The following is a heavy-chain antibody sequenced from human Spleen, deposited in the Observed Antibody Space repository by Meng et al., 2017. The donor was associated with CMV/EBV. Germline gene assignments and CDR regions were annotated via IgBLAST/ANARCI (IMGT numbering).Heavy chain of an antibody. J-gene: IGHJ4*02. CDR2: INHSGNT. Sequence: DCYWSWIRQSPGKGLEWIGEINHSGNTNYNPSLKSRVTISVDTSKNQFSLKLSSVTAADTAVYYCARVPSLGYCSSTSCPRGTYFDYWGQGTLVTVSS. CDR3: ARVPSLGYCSSTSCPRGTYFDY. V-gene: IGHV4-34*01. D-gene: IGHD2-2*01. CDR1: DCY.